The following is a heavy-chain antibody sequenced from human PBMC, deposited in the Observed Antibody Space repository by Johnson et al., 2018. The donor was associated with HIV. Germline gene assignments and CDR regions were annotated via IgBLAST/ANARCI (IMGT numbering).Heavy chain of an antibody. J-gene: IGHJ3*02. CDR2: IKRKTDGGTT. CDR1: GLTFTNAW. V-gene: IGHV3-15*01. D-gene: IGHD6-19*01. Sequence: VQLVESGGGLVKPGGSLRLSCAASGLTFTNAWMNWVRQAPGKGLEWAGRIKRKTDGGTTDYAAPVNGRFTISRDDSKNTLYLQMNSLKTEDTAVYYCTTSYSSGWYGANDAFDIWGQGTMVTVSS. CDR3: TTSYSSGWYGANDAFDI.